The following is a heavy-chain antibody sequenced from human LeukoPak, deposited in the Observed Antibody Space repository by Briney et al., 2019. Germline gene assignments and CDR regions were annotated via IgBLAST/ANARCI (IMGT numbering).Heavy chain of an antibody. CDR2: IIPIFGTA. Sequence: ASVKVSCKASGGTFSSYAISWVRQAPGQGLEWMGGIIPIFGTANYAQKFQGRVTITADKSTSTAYMELSSLRSEDTAVYYCARGGYYYDSSISAFDIWGQGTMVTVSS. CDR3: ARGGYYYDSSISAFDI. V-gene: IGHV1-69*06. D-gene: IGHD3-22*01. CDR1: GGTFSSYA. J-gene: IGHJ3*02.